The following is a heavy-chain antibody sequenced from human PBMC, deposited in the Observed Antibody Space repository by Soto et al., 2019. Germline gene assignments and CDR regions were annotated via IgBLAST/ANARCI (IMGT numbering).Heavy chain of an antibody. Sequence: GGSLRLSCAASGFTFSSYWMHWVRQAPGKGLVWVSRINSDGRSTSYADSVKGRFTISRDNAKNTLYLHMNSLRAEDTAVYYCAREEGAAFYYDGMDVWGQGTTVTAP. CDR3: AREEGAAFYYDGMDV. J-gene: IGHJ6*02. V-gene: IGHV3-74*01. CDR1: GFTFSSYW. CDR2: INSDGRST.